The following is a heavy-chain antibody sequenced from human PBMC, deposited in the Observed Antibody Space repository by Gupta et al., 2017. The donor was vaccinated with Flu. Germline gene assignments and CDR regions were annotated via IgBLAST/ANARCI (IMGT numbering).Heavy chain of an antibody. CDR3: ATGSSGWKADFGS. CDR1: GFTFSSYA. D-gene: IGHD6-19*01. Sequence: QVQLEESGGSVVQPGRSLRLSCVAYGFTFSSYAIHWARQAPGKGLEWAAVIWSDSSDQYYADSVKVRFTISRDNSKKTLYLQMSSLRAEDTAVYYCATGSSGWKADFGSWGQGTLVTVSS. J-gene: IGHJ5*01. V-gene: IGHV3-33*01. CDR2: IWSDSSDQ.